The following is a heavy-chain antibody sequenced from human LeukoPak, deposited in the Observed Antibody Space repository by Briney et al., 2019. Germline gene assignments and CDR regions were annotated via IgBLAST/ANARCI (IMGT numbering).Heavy chain of an antibody. J-gene: IGHJ4*02. V-gene: IGHV3-23*01. CDR3: AQDATDFDSSGQTYFDN. CDR1: GFTFSSYA. D-gene: IGHD6-19*01. CDR2: ISGSGGYT. Sequence: GGSLRLSCAASGFTFSSYAMSWVRQAPGKGLEWVSAISGSGGYTFYSDSVKGRFTISRDNSKNTLSLQMNSLRAEDTAVYYCAQDATDFDSSGQTYFDNWGQGTLVTVSS.